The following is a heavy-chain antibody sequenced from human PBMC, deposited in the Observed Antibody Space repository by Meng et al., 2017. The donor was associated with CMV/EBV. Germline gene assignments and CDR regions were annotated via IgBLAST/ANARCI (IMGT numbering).Heavy chain of an antibody. Sequence: GESLKISCAASGFTFSSYEMNWVRQAPGKGLEWVSYISSSGSTIYYADSVKGRFTISRDNAKNSLYLQMNSLRAGDTAVYYCARDKATMVRGVLDYWGQGTLVTVSS. V-gene: IGHV3-48*03. CDR1: GFTFSSYE. CDR3: ARDKATMVRGVLDY. CDR2: ISSSGSTI. J-gene: IGHJ4*02. D-gene: IGHD3-10*01.